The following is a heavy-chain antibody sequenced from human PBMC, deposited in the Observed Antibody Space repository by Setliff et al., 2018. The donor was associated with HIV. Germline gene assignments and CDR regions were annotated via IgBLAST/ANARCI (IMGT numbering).Heavy chain of an antibody. J-gene: IGHJ4*02. V-gene: IGHV3-48*03. CDR2: ISRDSDRI. Sequence: GGSLRLSCAASGFTFSSYEMTWVRQAPGKGLECISYISRDSDRIHYADSVKGRFTISRDNSKNTLYLQMNSLRAEDTAVYYCARDQVANYYGSGIDYWGQGTLVTVSS. D-gene: IGHD3-10*01. CDR1: GFTFSSYE. CDR3: ARDQVANYYGSGIDY.